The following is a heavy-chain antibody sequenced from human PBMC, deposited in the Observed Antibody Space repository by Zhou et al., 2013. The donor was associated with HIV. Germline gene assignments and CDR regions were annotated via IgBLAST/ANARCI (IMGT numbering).Heavy chain of an antibody. Sequence: HLSQSGPEVKKPGASVKISCQVVGYTLTELSLHWVRQAPGNGLEWVGGVIPVLGIAHYSQKFQGRVTISADKSKTNSYLEVTSLRSEDTALYFCARDGWRLPLAAVAFWGQGTLVTVSS. CDR3: ARDGWRLPLAAVAF. CDR2: VIPVLGIA. D-gene: IGHD6-13*01. J-gene: IGHJ4*02. CDR1: GYTLTELS. V-gene: IGHV1-69*10.